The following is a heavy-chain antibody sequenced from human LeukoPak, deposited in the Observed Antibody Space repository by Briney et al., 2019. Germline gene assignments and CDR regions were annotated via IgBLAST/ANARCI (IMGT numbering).Heavy chain of an antibody. CDR2: IYPGGSDT. J-gene: IGHJ4*02. D-gene: IGHD6-13*01. Sequence: AESLLSPSKGAGYMFTSYCVAWVRQMPGKGLESMGIIYPGGSDTRYSPSFQGQVTISADKSISTAYLQWSSLKASDTAMYYCARGLWYSGSWYFDCWAEGTLVTVSS. V-gene: IGHV5-51*01. CDR3: ARGLWYSGSWYFDC. CDR1: GYMFTSYC.